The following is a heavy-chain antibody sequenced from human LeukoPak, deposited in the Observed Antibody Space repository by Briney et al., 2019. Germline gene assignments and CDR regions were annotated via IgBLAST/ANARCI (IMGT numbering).Heavy chain of an antibody. J-gene: IGHJ6*02. V-gene: IGHV3-23*01. CDR3: AKWGARSIAARHGMDV. D-gene: IGHD6-6*01. Sequence: PGGSLRLSCAASGFTFSSYAMSWVRQAPGKGLEWVSAISGGGGSTYYADSVKGRFTISRDNSKNTLYLQMNSLRAEDTAVYYCAKWGARSIAARHGMDVWGQGTTVTVSS. CDR2: ISGGGGST. CDR1: GFTFSSYA.